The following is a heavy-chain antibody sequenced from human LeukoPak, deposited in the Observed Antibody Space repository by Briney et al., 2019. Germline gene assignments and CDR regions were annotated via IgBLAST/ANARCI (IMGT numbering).Heavy chain of an antibody. J-gene: IGHJ4*02. CDR3: GRDRPSGYYDY. Sequence: SLTCTVSSYSIRSDYYWGWIRQPAGKGLEWIASINHSGITYYNPSLKSRVTISVDMSKNQFSLKLTSVTAADTAVYYCGRDRPSGYYDYWGQGILVTVSS. V-gene: IGHV4-38-2*02. CDR1: SYSIRSDYY. D-gene: IGHD3-22*01. CDR2: INHSGIT.